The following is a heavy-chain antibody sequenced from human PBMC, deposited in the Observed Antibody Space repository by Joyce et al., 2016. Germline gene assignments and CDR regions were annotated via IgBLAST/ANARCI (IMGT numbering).Heavy chain of an antibody. CDR1: GACMINGNYY. CDR3: ARVRDTSASLWNSFDI. V-gene: IGHV4-31*03. J-gene: IGHJ3*02. CDR2: IYFSGST. Sequence: QVHLQESGPGLVRPSQTLSLTCSVSGACMINGNYYWSWIRQHSGNGLEGIGYIYFSGSTQYNPALKSRVTISVDTSKNQFSLRLTTVTVADTAVYFCARVRDTSASLWNSFDIWGQGTMVAVSS. D-gene: IGHD2-2*01.